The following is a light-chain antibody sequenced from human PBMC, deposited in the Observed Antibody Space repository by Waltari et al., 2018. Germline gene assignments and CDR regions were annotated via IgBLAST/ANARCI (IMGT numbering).Light chain of an antibody. CDR3: QQYYTTPYT. CDR2: WAS. J-gene: IGKJ2*01. Sequence: DIVMTQSPDSLAVSLGERATIRCKSSQNVFYSSNNKSYLTWYQHKPGQPPRLLIYWASTRESGVPDRFSGSESGTDFTLTISSLQAEDVAVYYCQQYYTTPYTFGQGTKVEIK. CDR1: QNVFYSSNNKSY. V-gene: IGKV4-1*01.